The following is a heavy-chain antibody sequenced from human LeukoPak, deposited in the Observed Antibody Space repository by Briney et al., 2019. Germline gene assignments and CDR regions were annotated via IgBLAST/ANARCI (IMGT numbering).Heavy chain of an antibody. CDR2: ISYDGSNK. CDR1: GFTFSSYA. J-gene: IGHJ5*02. D-gene: IGHD2-8*02. V-gene: IGHV3-30*04. Sequence: GGSLRLSCAASGFTFSSYAMHWVRQAPGKGLEWVAVISYDGSNKYYADSVKGRFTISRDNSKNTLYLQMNSLRADDTAVYYCARDAGGGTQRDGWFDPWGQGTLVTVSS. CDR3: ARDAGGGTQRDGWFDP.